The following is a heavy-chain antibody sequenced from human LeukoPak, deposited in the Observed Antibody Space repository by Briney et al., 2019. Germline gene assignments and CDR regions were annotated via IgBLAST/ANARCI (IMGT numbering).Heavy chain of an antibody. V-gene: IGHV4-4*07. CDR2: IYTRGST. CDR3: ARGRYCSADICSGGDAFDI. CDR1: GGSVNNYY. Sequence: SQTLSLTCTVSGGSVNNYYWSSIRQPAGKGLEWIGRIYTRGSTIYNPSLKTRVTMSVDTSKNQFSLKLSSVTAADTAVYYCARGRYCSADICSGGDAFDIWGQGTMVTVSS. D-gene: IGHD2-15*01. J-gene: IGHJ3*02.